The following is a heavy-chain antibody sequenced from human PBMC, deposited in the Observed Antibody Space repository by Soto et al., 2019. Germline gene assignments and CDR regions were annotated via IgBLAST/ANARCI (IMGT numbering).Heavy chain of an antibody. CDR1: GGSISSYY. CDR2: IYYSGST. D-gene: IGHD2-2*01. CDR3: ARHVPDCSSTSCYAEEPYYYYYMDV. V-gene: IGHV4-59*08. J-gene: IGHJ6*03. Sequence: SETLSLTCTVSGGSISSYYWSWIRQPPGKGLEWIGYIYYSGSTNYNPSLKSRVTISVDTSKNQFSLKLSSVTDADTAVYYCARHVPDCSSTSCYAEEPYYYYYMDVWGKGTTVTVSS.